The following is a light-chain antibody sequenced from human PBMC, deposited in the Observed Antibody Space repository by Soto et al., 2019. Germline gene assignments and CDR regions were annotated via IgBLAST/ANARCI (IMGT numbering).Light chain of an antibody. CDR3: QQRFNWQVT. Sequence: PGVRATLSCRASQGINNYLAWYQQKPGQAPRLRIYDASNKTTGIPARFSGSGSGTDFTLTISSLEPEDFAVYYCQQRFNWQVTFGQGTRLDIK. CDR2: DAS. CDR1: QGINNY. J-gene: IGKJ5*01. V-gene: IGKV3-11*01.